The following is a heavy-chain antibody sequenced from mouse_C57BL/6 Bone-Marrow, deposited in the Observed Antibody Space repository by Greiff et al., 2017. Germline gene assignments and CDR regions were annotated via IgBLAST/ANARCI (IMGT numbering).Heavy chain of an antibody. Sequence: QVQLQQSGPELVKPGASVKISCKASGYAFSSSWMNWVKQRPGKGLEWIGRIYPGDGDTNYNGKFKGKATLTADKASSTAYMQLSSLTSEDSAVYCCASRDGDWCAYWGQGTLVTVSA. CDR3: ASRDGDWCAY. J-gene: IGHJ3*01. V-gene: IGHV1-82*01. CDR1: GYAFSSSW. D-gene: IGHD3-3*01. CDR2: IYPGDGDT.